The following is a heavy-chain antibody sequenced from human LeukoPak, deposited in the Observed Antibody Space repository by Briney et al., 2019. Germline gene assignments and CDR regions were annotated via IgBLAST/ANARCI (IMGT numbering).Heavy chain of an antibody. CDR2: IYYSGSI. CDR3: ARDQAGTGYV. D-gene: IGHD1-1*01. V-gene: IGHV4-39*07. J-gene: IGHJ4*02. CDR1: GGSISSSSYY. Sequence: SETLSLTCTVSGGSISSSSYYWGWIRQPPGKGLEWIGSIYYSGSIFYNPSLKSRVTISVDTSKNQFSLKLSSVTAADTAVYYCARDQAGTGYVWGQGTLVTVSS.